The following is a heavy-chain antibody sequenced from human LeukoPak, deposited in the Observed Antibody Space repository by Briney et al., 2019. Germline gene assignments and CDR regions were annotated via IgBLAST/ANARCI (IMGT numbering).Heavy chain of an antibody. J-gene: IGHJ4*02. CDR2: INPSGGST. CDR3: ARDLETYSSSWYLVCDY. V-gene: IGHV1-46*01. Sequence: GASVKVSCKASGYTFTSYYMHWVRQAPGQGLEWMGIINPSGGSTSYAQKFQGRVTMTRDTSISTAYMELSRLRSDDTAVYYCARDLETYSSSWYLVCDYWGQGTLVTVSS. D-gene: IGHD6-13*01. CDR1: GYTFTSYY.